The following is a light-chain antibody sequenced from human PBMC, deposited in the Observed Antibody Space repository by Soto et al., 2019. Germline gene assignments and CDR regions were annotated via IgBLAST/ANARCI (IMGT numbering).Light chain of an antibody. V-gene: IGKV3-20*01. Sequence: VLTQSPGTLSLSPGESATLSCRASQTVSSVYLAWYQQKPGQAPRLLIYGASTRATGIPDRFSGSGSGTDFTLAISRLEPEDLAVYYCQHYTRSPPMYTFGQGTKLEIK. J-gene: IGKJ2*01. CDR3: QHYTRSPPMYT. CDR1: QTVSSVY. CDR2: GAS.